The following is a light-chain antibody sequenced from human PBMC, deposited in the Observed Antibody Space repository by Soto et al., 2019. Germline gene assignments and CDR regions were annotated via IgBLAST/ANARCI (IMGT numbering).Light chain of an antibody. Sequence: HSVLTQPASVSGSPGQSIAISCTGTSRDVGAYDFVSWYQQHPDKAPKLLIYEVSNRPSGVSDRFSGSKSVNTATLTISGLQAEDEADYYCSSHTTSNTRVFGTGTKLTVL. J-gene: IGLJ1*01. CDR3: SSHTTSNTRV. V-gene: IGLV2-14*03. CDR2: EVS. CDR1: SRDVGAYDF.